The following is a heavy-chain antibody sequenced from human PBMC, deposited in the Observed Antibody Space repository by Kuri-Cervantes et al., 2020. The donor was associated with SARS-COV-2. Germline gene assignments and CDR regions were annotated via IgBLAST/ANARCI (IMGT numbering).Heavy chain of an antibody. J-gene: IGHJ4*02. D-gene: IGHD1-26*01. CDR1: GFTFSSYW. V-gene: IGHV3-7*01. CDR3: ASGGGSYYGGDY. Sequence: GGSLGLSCAAYGFTFSSYWMSWARQAPGKGLEWLANIKQEGSEKYYVDSVKGRFTISRDNAKNSLYVQMNSLRAEDTAVYYCASGGGSYYGGDYWGQGTLVTVSS. CDR2: IKQEGSEK.